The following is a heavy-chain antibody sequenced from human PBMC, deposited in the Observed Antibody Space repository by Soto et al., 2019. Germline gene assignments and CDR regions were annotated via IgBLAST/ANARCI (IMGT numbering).Heavy chain of an antibody. V-gene: IGHV1-69*01. CDR3: GTRTHPGSGYFDY. CDR1: GDTFSTFG. J-gene: IGHJ4*02. D-gene: IGHD3-22*01. Sequence: QVQLVQSGAEVKKPGSSVKVSCKASGDTFSTFGISWVRQAPGQGLEWMGGIVPIFGTPHYAQKFQGRVTIAADESTSTASLGLSSPSSADTDIYYCGTRTHPGSGYFDYWGQGTLVTVSS. CDR2: IVPIFGTP.